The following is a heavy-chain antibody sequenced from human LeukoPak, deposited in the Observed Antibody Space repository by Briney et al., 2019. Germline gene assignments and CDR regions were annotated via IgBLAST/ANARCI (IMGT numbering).Heavy chain of an antibody. CDR1: GYNFNNYE. D-gene: IGHD2-8*01. Sequence: ASVKVFCRASGYNFNNYEINGVRQDTGQKLEGLVWMNPHSGDTGYAQKFQGRVTQTRDTSTSTAYMELRGLTSEDTAVYYCARPPGYCTTSRTNIDSCYYWYVGLWGRGTRVTVSS. CDR3: ARPPGYCTTSRTNIDSCYYWYVGL. V-gene: IGHV1-8*01. J-gene: IGHJ2*01. CDR2: MNPHSGDT.